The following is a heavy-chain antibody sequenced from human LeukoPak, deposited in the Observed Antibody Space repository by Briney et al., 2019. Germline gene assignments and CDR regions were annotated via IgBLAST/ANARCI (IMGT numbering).Heavy chain of an antibody. Sequence: GASVKVSCKASGGTFSSYAISWVRQAPGQGLEWMGGIIPIFGTANYAQKFQGRVTITTDESTSTAYVELSSLRSEDTAVYYCASTPGGSTSLTIDWFDPWGQGTLVTVSS. J-gene: IGHJ5*02. CDR1: GGTFSSYA. CDR2: IIPIFGTA. D-gene: IGHD2-2*01. CDR3: ASTPGGSTSLTIDWFDP. V-gene: IGHV1-69*05.